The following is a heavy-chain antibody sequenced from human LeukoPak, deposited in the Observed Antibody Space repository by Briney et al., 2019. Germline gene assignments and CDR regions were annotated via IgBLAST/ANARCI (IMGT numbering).Heavy chain of an antibody. CDR1: GFTFSSYW. J-gene: IGHJ4*02. V-gene: IGHV3-7*01. CDR3: ARNGLGVWYGDDVGVGWADY. D-gene: IGHD4-17*01. CDR2: IKQDGSEK. Sequence: PWGSLRLSCAASGFTFSSYWMSWVRQSPGQGLEWVANIKQDGSEKYYVDYVKGRFTISRDNSKNSLYLQMDRLRAEDTAVFYCARNGLGVWYGDDVGVGWADYWGQGTLVTVSS.